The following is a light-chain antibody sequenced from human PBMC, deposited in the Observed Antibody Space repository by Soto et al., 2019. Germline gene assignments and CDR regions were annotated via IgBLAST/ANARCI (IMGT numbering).Light chain of an antibody. CDR3: QQSYSTPPT. V-gene: IGKV1-39*01. Sequence: IQMTQSPSSLSASVGDRVTITCRASQSISSYLNWYQQKPGKAPELLINAASSLQSGVPSRFSGSGSGTHFTLTISSLQPEDFATYYCQQSYSTPPTFGQGTKVEIK. CDR1: QSISSY. CDR2: AAS. J-gene: IGKJ1*01.